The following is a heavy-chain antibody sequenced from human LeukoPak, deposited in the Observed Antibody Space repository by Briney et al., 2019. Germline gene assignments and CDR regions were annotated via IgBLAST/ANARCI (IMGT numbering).Heavy chain of an antibody. CDR2: ISYDGSNK. Sequence: PGGSLRLSCAASGFTFSSYGMHWARQAPGKGLEWVAVISYDGSNKYYADSVKGRFTISRNNSNNTLYLHMNSLKVEDTAVYYCAKDGGSSWTGGNWFDPWGQGTLVTVSS. CDR1: GFTFSSYG. CDR3: AKDGGSSWTGGNWFDP. V-gene: IGHV3-30*18. J-gene: IGHJ5*02. D-gene: IGHD6-13*01.